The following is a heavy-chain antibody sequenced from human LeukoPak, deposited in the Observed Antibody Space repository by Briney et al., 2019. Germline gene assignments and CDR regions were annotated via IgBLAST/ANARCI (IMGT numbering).Heavy chain of an antibody. CDR1: GFTFGDYA. Sequence: GRSLRLSCRGYGFTFGDYAMSWVRQAPGKGLEWVGFIRSKAYRGTTEYAASVKGRFTISRDDSTSIAYLQMNSLTIEDTAVYYCARGPIQLWIHNAMDVWGQGTTVTVSS. D-gene: IGHD5-18*01. V-gene: IGHV3-49*04. CDR3: ARGPIQLWIHNAMDV. CDR2: IRSKAYRGTT. J-gene: IGHJ6*02.